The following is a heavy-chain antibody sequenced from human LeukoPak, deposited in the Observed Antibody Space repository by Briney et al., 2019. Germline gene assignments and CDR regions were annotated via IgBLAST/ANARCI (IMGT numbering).Heavy chain of an antibody. Sequence: SETLSLTCTVSGGSISSSSYYWGWIRQPPGTGLEWIGSIYYSGSTYYNPSLKSRVTISVDTSKNQFSLKLSSVTAADTAVYYCARVVRGSGSSYYFDYWGQGTLVTVSS. CDR1: GGSISSSSYY. D-gene: IGHD3-10*01. V-gene: IGHV4-39*07. CDR2: IYYSGST. CDR3: ARVVRGSGSSYYFDY. J-gene: IGHJ4*02.